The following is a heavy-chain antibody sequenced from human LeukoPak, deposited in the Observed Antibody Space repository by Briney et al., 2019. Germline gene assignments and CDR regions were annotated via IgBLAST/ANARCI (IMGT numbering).Heavy chain of an antibody. J-gene: IGHJ6*03. D-gene: IGHD3-10*01. CDR2: INHSGST. Sequence: SETLSLTCAVYGGSFSGYYWSWIRQPPGKGLEWIGEINHSGSTNYNPSLKSRVTISVDTSKNQFSLKLSSVTAADTAVYYCATYSGGVIPYYYYYMDVRGKGTTVTVSS. CDR1: GGSFSGYY. V-gene: IGHV4-34*01. CDR3: ATYSGGVIPYYYYYMDV.